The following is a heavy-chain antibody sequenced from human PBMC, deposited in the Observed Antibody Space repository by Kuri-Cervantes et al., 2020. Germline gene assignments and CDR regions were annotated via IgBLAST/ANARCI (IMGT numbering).Heavy chain of an antibody. CDR3: ARGSGSAIFDI. V-gene: IGHV3-33*01. J-gene: IGHJ3*02. CDR1: GFTFSSYG. CDR2: IWNDGSNK. D-gene: IGHD3-3*01. Sequence: GGSLRLSCAASGFTFSSYGMHWVRQAPGKGLEWVAVIWNDGSNKYYADPVKGRFTISRDNSKNTLYLQMNSLRAEDTAVYYCARGSGSAIFDIWGQGTMVTVSS.